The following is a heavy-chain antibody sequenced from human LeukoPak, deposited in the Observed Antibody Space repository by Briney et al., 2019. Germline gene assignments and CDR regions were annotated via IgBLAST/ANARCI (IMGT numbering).Heavy chain of an antibody. J-gene: IGHJ4*02. CDR3: ARDRGGSPDFDY. CDR2: IFYSGST. Sequence: PSETLSLTCNISGGSMKNYYWSWIRQPPGKGLEWIGYIFYSGSTRYNPSLKSRVTISVDTSKNQFSLKLNSVSAADTAVYYCARDRGGSPDFDYWGQGTLVTASS. V-gene: IGHV4-59*01. CDR1: GGSMKNYY. D-gene: IGHD3-16*01.